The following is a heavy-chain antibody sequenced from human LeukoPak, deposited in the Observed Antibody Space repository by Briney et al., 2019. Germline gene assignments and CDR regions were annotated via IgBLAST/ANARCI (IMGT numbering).Heavy chain of an antibody. J-gene: IGHJ4*02. Sequence: GGSLRLSCAASGFTVSSNYMSWVRQAPGKGLEWVSVIYSGGSTYYADSVKGRFTISRDNSENTLYLQMNSLRAEDTAVYYCAREGMVYASFDYWGQGTLVTVSS. V-gene: IGHV3-53*01. CDR3: AREGMVYASFDY. CDR1: GFTVSSNY. CDR2: IYSGGST. D-gene: IGHD2-8*01.